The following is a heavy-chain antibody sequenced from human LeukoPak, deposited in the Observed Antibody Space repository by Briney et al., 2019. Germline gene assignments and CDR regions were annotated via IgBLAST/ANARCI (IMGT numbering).Heavy chain of an antibody. CDR3: ARVPGSSGPIY. CDR2: IYYSGST. Sequence: SETLSLTCTVSGGSISSSSYYWGWIRQPPGKGLEWIGSIYYSGSTYYNPSLKSRVTISVDTSKNQFSLKLSSVTAADTAVYYCARVPGSSGPIYWGQGTLVTVSS. J-gene: IGHJ4*02. D-gene: IGHD3-22*01. V-gene: IGHV4-39*07. CDR1: GGSISSSSYY.